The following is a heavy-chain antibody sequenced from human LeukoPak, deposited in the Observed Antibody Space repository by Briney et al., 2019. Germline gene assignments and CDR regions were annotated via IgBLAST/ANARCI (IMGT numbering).Heavy chain of an antibody. Sequence: GRSLRLSCAASGFTFDDYAMHWVRQAPGKGLEWVSGISWNSGSIGYADSVKGRFTISRDNAKNSLYLQMNSLRAEDTALYYCAKELLNYYDSSGYRDAFDIWGQGTMVTVSS. CDR1: GFTFDDYA. V-gene: IGHV3-9*01. CDR3: AKELLNYYDSSGYRDAFDI. J-gene: IGHJ3*02. D-gene: IGHD3-22*01. CDR2: ISWNSGSI.